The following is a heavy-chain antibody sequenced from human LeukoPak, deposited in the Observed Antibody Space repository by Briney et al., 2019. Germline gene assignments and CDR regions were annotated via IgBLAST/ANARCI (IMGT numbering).Heavy chain of an antibody. CDR2: IYPGDSDT. V-gene: IGHV5-51*01. CDR1: GYSFTSYW. J-gene: IGHJ4*02. Sequence: GESLKTSCKGSGYSFTSYWIGWVRQMPGKGLEWMGIIYPGDSDTRYSPSFQGQVTISADKSISTAYLQWSSLKASDTAMYYCARSHITYGSGSYYSDWGQGTLVTVSS. CDR3: ARSHITYGSGSYYSD. D-gene: IGHD3-10*01.